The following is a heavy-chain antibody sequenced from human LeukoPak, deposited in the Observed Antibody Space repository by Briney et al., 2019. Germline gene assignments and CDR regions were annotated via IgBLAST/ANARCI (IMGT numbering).Heavy chain of an antibody. J-gene: IGHJ4*02. CDR1: GFIFSDYD. V-gene: IGHV3-30*03. CDR3: ARDLMWLVDY. CDR2: VSKHGRVD. Sequence: GGSLRLSCAASGFIFSDYDMPWARQAPGKGLEWLAYVSKHGRVDCYADSVKGRFTASRDNSRSTAYLQMNSLTPADSAVYYCARDLMWLVDYWGQGTLVTVSA. D-gene: IGHD6-19*01.